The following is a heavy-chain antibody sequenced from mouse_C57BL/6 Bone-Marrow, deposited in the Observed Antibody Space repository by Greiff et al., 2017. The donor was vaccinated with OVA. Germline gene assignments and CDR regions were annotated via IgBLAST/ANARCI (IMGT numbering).Heavy chain of an antibody. V-gene: IGHV1-52*01. Sequence: QVQLQQPGAELVRPGSSVKLSCKASGYTFTSYWMHWVKQRPIQGLEWIGNIDPSDSETHYNQKFKDKATLTVDKSSSTAYMQLSSLTSEDSAVYYCARTTTVVATEYYAMDYWGQGTSVTVSS. D-gene: IGHD1-1*01. CDR3: ARTTTVVATEYYAMDY. CDR1: GYTFTSYW. J-gene: IGHJ4*01. CDR2: IDPSDSET.